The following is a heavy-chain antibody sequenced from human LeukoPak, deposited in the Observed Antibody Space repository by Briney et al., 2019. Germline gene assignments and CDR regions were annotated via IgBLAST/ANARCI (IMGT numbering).Heavy chain of an antibody. J-gene: IGHJ5*02. CDR2: IWYDGSNK. V-gene: IGHV3-33*01. Sequence: PGRSLRLSCAASGFTFSSYGMHWVRQAPGKGLEWVAVIWYDGSNKYYADSVKGRFTISRDNSKNTLYLQMNRLRAEDTAVYYCARDLQGSSGIWFDPWGQGTLVTVSS. CDR1: GFTFSSYG. D-gene: IGHD6-25*01. CDR3: ARDLQGSSGIWFDP.